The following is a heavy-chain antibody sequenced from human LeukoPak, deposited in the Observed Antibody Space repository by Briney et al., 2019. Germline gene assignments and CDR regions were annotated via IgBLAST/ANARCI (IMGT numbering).Heavy chain of an antibody. CDR1: GFTFSSYA. Sequence: GGSLRLSCAASGFTFSSYAMHWVRQAPGKGLEYVSAISSNGGSTYYANSVKGRFTISRDNAKNSLYLQMNSLRAEDTAVYYCARAHGDFDAFDIWGQGTMVTVSS. D-gene: IGHD4-17*01. CDR2: ISSNGGST. CDR3: ARAHGDFDAFDI. J-gene: IGHJ3*02. V-gene: IGHV3-64*01.